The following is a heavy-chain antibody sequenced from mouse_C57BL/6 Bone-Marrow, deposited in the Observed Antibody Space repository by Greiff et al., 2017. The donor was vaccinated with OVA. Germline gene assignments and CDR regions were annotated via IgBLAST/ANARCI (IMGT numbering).Heavy chain of an antibody. Sequence: EVQLVESGGGLVQPKGSLKLSCAASGFTFNTYAMHWVRQAPGKGLEWVARIRSKSSNYATYYADSVKDRFTISRDDSQIMLYLQMNNLKTEDTAMYYCVRDYGDGYFYWYFDVWGTGTTVTVSS. D-gene: IGHD2-3*01. V-gene: IGHV10-3*01. J-gene: IGHJ1*03. CDR1: GFTFNTYA. CDR2: IRSKSSNYAT. CDR3: VRDYGDGYFYWYFDV.